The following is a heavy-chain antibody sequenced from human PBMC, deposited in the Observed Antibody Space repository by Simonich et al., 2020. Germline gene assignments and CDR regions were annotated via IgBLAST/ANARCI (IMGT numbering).Heavy chain of an antibody. D-gene: IGHD3-22*01. J-gene: IGHJ3*02. CDR2: ISGSGGSP. CDR1: GFTFSSYA. CDR3: AKDLGGRIAMIVVVIDAFDI. Sequence: GGGLVQPGGSLRLSCAASGFTFSSYAMSWVRQAQGKGLEWVSAISGSGGSPYYADSVKGPFTISRDNSKNTVYLQMNSLRAEDTAVYYYAKDLGGRIAMIVVVIDAFDIWDQGTMVTVSS. V-gene: IGHV3-23*01.